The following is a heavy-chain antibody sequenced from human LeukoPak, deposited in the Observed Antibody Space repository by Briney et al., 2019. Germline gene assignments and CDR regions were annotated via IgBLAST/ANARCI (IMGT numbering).Heavy chain of an antibody. CDR1: GFIFSNYW. J-gene: IGHJ4*02. D-gene: IGHD5-12*01. Sequence: PGGSLRLSSTASGFIFSNYWMTWVRQAPGKGLEWVAQINQDGSKEYYIDSVKARFSISRDNARDSLSLQMNSLRAEDTAVYYCVRDGGVSGYDLLDYWGQGTLVTVSS. CDR3: VRDGGVSGYDLLDY. CDR2: INQDGSKE. V-gene: IGHV3-7*01.